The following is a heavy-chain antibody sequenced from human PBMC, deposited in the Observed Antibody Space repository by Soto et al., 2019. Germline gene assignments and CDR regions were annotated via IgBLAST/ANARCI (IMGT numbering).Heavy chain of an antibody. CDR2: ISGSGVST. CDR3: AKLRFLEAGYFDS. V-gene: IGHV3-23*01. Sequence: WWSVRQTGADSESVYSGDPLILVRQTPGKGPEWVSAISGSGVSTYYADSVKGRFTISRDNSKNTMYLQMNSLRVEDTAVYYCAKLRFLEAGYFDSWGQGIVVTVSS. CDR1: ESVYSGDP. J-gene: IGHJ4*02. D-gene: IGHD3-3*01.